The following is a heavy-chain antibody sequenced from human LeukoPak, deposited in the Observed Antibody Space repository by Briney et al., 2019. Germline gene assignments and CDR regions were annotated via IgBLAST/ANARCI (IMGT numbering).Heavy chain of an antibody. J-gene: IGHJ4*02. Sequence: ASVKVSCKVSGYTLTELSMHWVRQAPGKGLEWMGGFDPEDGETIYAQKFQGRVTMTEGTSTDTAYMELSSLRSEDTAVYYCARDRPYTGGWRGFDYWGQGTLVTVSS. CDR1: GYTLTELS. V-gene: IGHV1-24*01. CDR3: ARDRPYTGGWRGFDY. D-gene: IGHD6-19*01. CDR2: FDPEDGET.